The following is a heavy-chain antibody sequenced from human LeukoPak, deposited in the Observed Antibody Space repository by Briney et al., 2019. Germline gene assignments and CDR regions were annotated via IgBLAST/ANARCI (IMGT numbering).Heavy chain of an antibody. CDR1: GFTFSSYG. CDR2: IWYDGSNK. D-gene: IGHD2-15*01. Sequence: GGSLSLSCAASGFTFSSYGMHWVRQAPGKGLEWVAVIWYDGSNKYYADSVKGRFTISRDNSKNTLYLQMNSLRAEDTAVYYCARDCRSGGSCYSDYWGQGTLVTVSS. CDR3: ARDCRSGGSCYSDY. J-gene: IGHJ4*02. V-gene: IGHV3-33*01.